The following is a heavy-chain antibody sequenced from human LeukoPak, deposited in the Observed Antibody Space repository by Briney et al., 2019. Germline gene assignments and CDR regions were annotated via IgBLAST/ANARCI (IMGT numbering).Heavy chain of an antibody. CDR3: ARAKRQQLVLGNWFDP. D-gene: IGHD6-13*01. CDR2: ISTSSSYI. V-gene: IGHV3-21*06. J-gene: IGHJ5*02. CDR1: GFTFSRYG. Sequence: AGGSLRLSCAASGFTFSRYGMHWVRQAPGKGLDWVSSISTSSSYIYYADSVKGRFTISRDNARNSLYLQMNSLRAEDTAVYYCARAKRQQLVLGNWFDPWGQGTLVTVSP.